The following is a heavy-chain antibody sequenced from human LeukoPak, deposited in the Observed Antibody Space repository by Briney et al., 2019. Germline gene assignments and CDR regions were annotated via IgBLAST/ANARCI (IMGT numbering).Heavy chain of an antibody. Sequence: SETLSLTCTVSGGSISSYYWSWIRQPPGKGLEWIGYIYYSGYTNYNPSLKSRVTISVDTSKNQFSLKLSSVTAADTAIYYCARVRSESDSSGWYMDNNYYYMDVWGKGTTVTVSS. J-gene: IGHJ6*03. V-gene: IGHV4-59*01. CDR1: GGSISSYY. CDR2: IYYSGYT. D-gene: IGHD6-19*01. CDR3: ARVRSESDSSGWYMDNNYYYMDV.